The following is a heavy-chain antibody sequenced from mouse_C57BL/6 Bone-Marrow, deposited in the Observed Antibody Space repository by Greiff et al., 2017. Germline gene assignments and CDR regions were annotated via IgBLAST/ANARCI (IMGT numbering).Heavy chain of an antibody. D-gene: IGHD1-1*01. CDR3: ARDLLVTTVVDH. J-gene: IGHJ2*01. CDR1: GYSITSGYY. Sequence: EVKLQQSGPGLVKPSQSLSLTCSVTGYSITSGYYWNWLRQFPGNKLEWMGYISYDGSNNYNPSLKNRITITRDTSKNQFFLKLNSVTTEDTATYYCARDLLVTTVVDHWGQGTTLTVSS. V-gene: IGHV3-6*01. CDR2: ISYDGSN.